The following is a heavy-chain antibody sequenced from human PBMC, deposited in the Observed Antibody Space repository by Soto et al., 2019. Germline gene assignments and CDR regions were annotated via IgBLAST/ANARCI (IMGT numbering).Heavy chain of an antibody. CDR3: ARDLWVEPELYYYGMDV. J-gene: IGHJ6*02. CDR2: IFYSGTT. Sequence: PSETLSLTCTVSGDSISSADYYWSWIRQTPGKGLEWIGHIFYSGTTYYNPSLKSRLTISVDTSKNHCSLRLTSVTAADTAVYYCARDLWVEPELYYYGMDVWGQGTTVTVSS. CDR1: GDSISSADYY. D-gene: IGHD1-1*01. V-gene: IGHV4-30-4*01.